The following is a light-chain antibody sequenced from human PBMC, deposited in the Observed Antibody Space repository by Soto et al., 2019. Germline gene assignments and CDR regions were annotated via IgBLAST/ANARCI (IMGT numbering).Light chain of an antibody. CDR1: QSISSW. CDR2: DAS. CDR3: QQYNSYPCT. Sequence: DIQMTQSPSTLSASVGDRVTITCRASQSISSWLAWYQQKPGKAPKLLIYDASMLESGVPSRFSGSGSGTEFTLTISSLQPDDFATYYCQQYNSYPCTFGQGTKVEIK. J-gene: IGKJ1*01. V-gene: IGKV1-5*01.